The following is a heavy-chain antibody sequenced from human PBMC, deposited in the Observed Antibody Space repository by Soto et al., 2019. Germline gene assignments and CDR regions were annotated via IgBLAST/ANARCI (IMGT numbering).Heavy chain of an antibody. CDR1: GYTFTSYG. J-gene: IGHJ4*02. V-gene: IGHV1-18*04. D-gene: IGHD5-12*01. CDR2: ISDYNGNT. CDR3: ARDSGYDLVDY. Sequence: ASVKVSCKASGYTFTSYGISWVRQAPGQGREWMGWISDYNGNTNYAQKLQGRVTMTTDTSTSTAYMEPRSLRSDDTAVYYCARDSGYDLVDYWGQGTLVTVSS.